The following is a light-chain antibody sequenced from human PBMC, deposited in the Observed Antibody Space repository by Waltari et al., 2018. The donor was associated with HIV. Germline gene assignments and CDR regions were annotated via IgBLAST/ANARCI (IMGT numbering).Light chain of an antibody. Sequence: QSVLTPPPSVSAAPGHSVPISCSGTSSNIGNTYVSWYQQVPGKTPKVVIYDNNKRPSGIPDRFSGSKSGTSATLAITGLQTGDEADYYCGAWDGGLSAGVFGGGTKLTVL. CDR3: GAWDGGLSAGV. V-gene: IGLV1-51*01. CDR2: DNN. CDR1: SSNIGNTY. J-gene: IGLJ3*02.